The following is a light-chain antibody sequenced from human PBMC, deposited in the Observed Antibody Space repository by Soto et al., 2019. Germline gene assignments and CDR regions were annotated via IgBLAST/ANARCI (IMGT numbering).Light chain of an antibody. CDR3: QQYDSSTYT. J-gene: IGKJ2*01. Sequence: EIVLTQSPGTLSLSPGERATLSCRASQGVSTSYLAWYQQKPGQAPRLLIYGASSRASGIPDRFSGSGSGTDFTLAINRLEPEDFAVYYCQQYDSSTYTFGQGTKLEIK. V-gene: IGKV3-20*01. CDR1: QGVSTSY. CDR2: GAS.